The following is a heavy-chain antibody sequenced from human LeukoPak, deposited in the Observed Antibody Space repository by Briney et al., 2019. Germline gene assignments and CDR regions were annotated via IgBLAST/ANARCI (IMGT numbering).Heavy chain of an antibody. V-gene: IGHV1-2*02. CDR1: GYTFTGYY. CDR3: ARGAGYYYGSGSSKENYYYYYYMDV. Sequence: ASVKVSRKASGYTFTGYYMHWVRPAPGQGLEWMGWINPNSGGTNYAQKFQGRVTMTRDTSISTAYMELSRLRSDDTAVYYCARGAGYYYGSGSSKENYYYYYYMDVWGKGTTVTVSS. J-gene: IGHJ6*03. CDR2: INPNSGGT. D-gene: IGHD3-10*01.